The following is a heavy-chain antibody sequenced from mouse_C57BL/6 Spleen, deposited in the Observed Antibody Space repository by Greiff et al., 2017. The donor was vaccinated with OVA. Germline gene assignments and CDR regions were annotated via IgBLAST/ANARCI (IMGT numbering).Heavy chain of an antibody. CDR3: ARGGLHCYAMDY. V-gene: IGHV1-64*01. D-gene: IGHD1-1*02. Sequence: QVQLQQPGAELVKPGASVKLSCKASGYTFTSYWMHWVKQRPGQGLEWIGMIHPNSGSTNYNEKFKSKATLTVDKSSSTAYMQLSSLTSEDSAVYYCARGGLHCYAMDYWGQGTSVTVSS. J-gene: IGHJ4*01. CDR2: IHPNSGST. CDR1: GYTFTSYW.